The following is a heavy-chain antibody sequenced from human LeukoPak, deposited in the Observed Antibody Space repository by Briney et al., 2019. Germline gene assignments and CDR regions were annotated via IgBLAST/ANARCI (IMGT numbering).Heavy chain of an antibody. CDR1: GYTFTSYY. V-gene: IGHV1-46*01. J-gene: IGHJ4*02. D-gene: IGHD3-22*01. Sequence: ASVQVSCKASGYTFTSYYMHWVRQAPGQGLEWMGIINPSGGSTSYAQKFQGRVTMTRDTSRSTVYMELSRLRYEDTGGYYCARLRYYDSSCYSVGDFHYWGQGTLLTVSS. CDR2: INPSGGST. CDR3: ARLRYYDSSCYSVGDFHY.